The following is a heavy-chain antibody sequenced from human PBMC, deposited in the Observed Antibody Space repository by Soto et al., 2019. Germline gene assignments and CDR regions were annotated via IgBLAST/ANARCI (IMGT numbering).Heavy chain of an antibody. CDR2: IYHSGST. CDR3: ARNYYGSGVDY. V-gene: IGHV4-38-2*01. CDR1: GYSISGGYY. J-gene: IGHJ4*02. D-gene: IGHD3-10*01. Sequence: SETLSLTCAVSGYSISGGYYWGWIRQPPGKGLEWIGSIYHSGSTYYNPSLKSRVTMSVDTSKNQFSLKLSSVTAADTAVYYCARNYYGSGVDYWGQGTLVTVS.